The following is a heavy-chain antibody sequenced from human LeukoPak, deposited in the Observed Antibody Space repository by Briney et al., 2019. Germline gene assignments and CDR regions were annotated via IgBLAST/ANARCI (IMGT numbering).Heavy chain of an antibody. Sequence: GGSLTLSCGASGFTFRSYAMSWVRQAPGKGLEWVSAICGSGGSTYYADSVKGRFTISRDNSKNTLYLQMNSLRAEDTAVYYCAKFDYYDSSGYYNKVLDAFDIWGQGIMVTVSS. CDR3: AKFDYYDSSGYYNKVLDAFDI. J-gene: IGHJ3*02. V-gene: IGHV3-23*01. D-gene: IGHD3-22*01. CDR2: ICGSGGST. CDR1: GFTFRSYA.